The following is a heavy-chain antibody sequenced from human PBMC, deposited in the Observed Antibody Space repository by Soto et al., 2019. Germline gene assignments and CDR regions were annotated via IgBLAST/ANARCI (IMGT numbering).Heavy chain of an antibody. V-gene: IGHV3-64*01. CDR1: GFTLSGYA. CDR3: ARRARPDFYYMDV. CDR2: ISSNGVGT. D-gene: IGHD6-6*01. Sequence: EVQLAESGGGLAQPGGSLRLSCAASGFTLSGYAMDWVRQAPGKGLENVSGISSNGVGTYYANSVQGRFAISRDNSKDPVYLPMASLRPEDMVVYYCARRARPDFYYMDVWGEGTTVTFSS. J-gene: IGHJ6*03.